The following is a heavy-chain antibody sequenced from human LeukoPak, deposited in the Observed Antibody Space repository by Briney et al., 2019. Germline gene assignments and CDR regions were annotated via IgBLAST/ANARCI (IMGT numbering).Heavy chain of an antibody. CDR3: ARHGNWEPFDY. CDR1: GASISSSDYY. J-gene: IGHJ4*02. Sequence: KPSETLSLTCVLSGASISSSDYYWAWIRQPPGKGLEWIGTVYYSGSTYYNPSLKSQLTISVDTSNNSISLKVTSLTAADTAVYYCARHGNWEPFDYWGQGSLVTVSS. D-gene: IGHD1-1*01. CDR2: VYYSGST. V-gene: IGHV4-39*01.